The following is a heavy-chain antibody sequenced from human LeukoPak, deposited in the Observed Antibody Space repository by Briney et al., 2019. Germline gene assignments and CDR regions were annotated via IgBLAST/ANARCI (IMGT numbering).Heavy chain of an antibody. Sequence: GGSLRLSCAASGFTFSSYGMHWVRQAPGKGLEWVAFIRYDGSNKYYADSVKGRFTISRDNSKNTLYLQMNSLRAEDTAVYYCAKDESYYGSGSYKRYYFDYWGQGTLVTVSS. CDR2: IRYDGSNK. J-gene: IGHJ4*02. D-gene: IGHD3-10*01. V-gene: IGHV3-30*02. CDR1: GFTFSSYG. CDR3: AKDESYYGSGSYKRYYFDY.